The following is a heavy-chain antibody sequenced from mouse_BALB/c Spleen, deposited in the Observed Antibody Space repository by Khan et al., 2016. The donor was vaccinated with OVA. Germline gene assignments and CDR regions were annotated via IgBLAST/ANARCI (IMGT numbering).Heavy chain of an antibody. V-gene: IGHV1-77*01. D-gene: IGHD4-1*01. J-gene: IGHJ3*01. CDR1: GYTFTDYV. Sequence: QVQLQQSGPELVKPGASVKMSCKASGYTFTDYVMNWVKQRNGQGLEWIGQIYPGSDSTYYNEKFKGKATLTTDRSSNTAYLQLSNLTSEDSAVYLCARAGWDVFAYWGQGTLVTVSA. CDR2: IYPGSDST. CDR3: ARAGWDVFAY.